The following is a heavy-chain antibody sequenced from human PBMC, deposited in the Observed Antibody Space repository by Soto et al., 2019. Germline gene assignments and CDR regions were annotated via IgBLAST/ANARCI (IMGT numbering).Heavy chain of an antibody. J-gene: IGHJ5*02. CDR1: GYTFTNYG. CDR3: ARGPQRSCWRGEWFDP. V-gene: IGHV1-18*01. Sequence: QVQLVQSGAEVKKPGASVKVSCKAAGYTFTNYGISWVRQATGQGLEWMGWIVTYNGNTQSTQKLQGRVTMTTDTSTSAHYMEVMCLGSVDTAVYCCARGPQRSCWRGEWFDPLVQGTMVTFSS. CDR2: IVTYNGNT. D-gene: IGHD3-10*01.